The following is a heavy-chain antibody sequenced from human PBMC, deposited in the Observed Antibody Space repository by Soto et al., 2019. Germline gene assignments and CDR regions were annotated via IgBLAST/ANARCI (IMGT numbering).Heavy chain of an antibody. V-gene: IGHV4-34*01. D-gene: IGHD6-13*01. CDR1: GGSFSGYY. Sequence: PSETLSLTCAVYGGSFSGYYWSWIRQPPGKGLEWIGEINHSGSTNYNPSLKSRVTISVDTSKNQFSLNLRSVTAADTAVCYCAGGRGRQQLVMTYYYGMDVWGQGTTVTVSS. J-gene: IGHJ6*02. CDR2: INHSGST. CDR3: AGGRGRQQLVMTYYYGMDV.